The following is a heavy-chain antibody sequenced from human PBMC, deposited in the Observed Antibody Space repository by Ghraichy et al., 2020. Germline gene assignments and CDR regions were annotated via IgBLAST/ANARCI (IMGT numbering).Heavy chain of an antibody. V-gene: IGHV1-8*01. CDR3: ARGRLIPPVTIFGVVTKNGYNWFDP. J-gene: IGHJ5*02. CDR2: MNPNSGNT. CDR1: GYTFTSYD. Sequence: ASVKVSCKASGYTFTSYDINWVRQATGQGLEWMGWMNPNSGNTGYAQKFQGRVTMTRNTSISTAYMELSSLRSEDTAVYYCARGRLIPPVTIFGVVTKNGYNWFDPWGQGTLVTVSS. D-gene: IGHD3-3*01.